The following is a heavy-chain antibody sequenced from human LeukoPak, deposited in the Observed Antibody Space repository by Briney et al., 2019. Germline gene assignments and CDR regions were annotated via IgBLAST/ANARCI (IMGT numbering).Heavy chain of an antibody. D-gene: IGHD6-19*01. CDR2: INTNTGDP. CDR3: ATCYSSGWYQ. CDR1: GYTFTSYA. V-gene: IGHV7-4-1*02. J-gene: IGHJ4*02. Sequence: ASVNVSCKASGYTFTSYAMNWVRQAPGQGLEWMGWINTNTGDPTYAQGFTGRFVFSLDTSVSTAYLQISSLKAEDTAVYYCATCYSSGWYQWGQGTLVTVSS.